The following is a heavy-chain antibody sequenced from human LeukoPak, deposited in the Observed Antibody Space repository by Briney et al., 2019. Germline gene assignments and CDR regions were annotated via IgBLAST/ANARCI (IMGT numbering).Heavy chain of an antibody. D-gene: IGHD6-13*01. J-gene: IGHJ4*02. Sequence: SETLSLTCAVSGGSFSGYYWSWIRQPPGKGLEWIGEINHSGSTNYNPSLKSRVTISVDTSKNQFSLKLSSVTAADTAVYYCARNNPGGAALGAFDYWGQGTLVTVSS. CDR1: GGSFSGYY. CDR3: ARNNPGGAALGAFDY. V-gene: IGHV4-34*01. CDR2: INHSGST.